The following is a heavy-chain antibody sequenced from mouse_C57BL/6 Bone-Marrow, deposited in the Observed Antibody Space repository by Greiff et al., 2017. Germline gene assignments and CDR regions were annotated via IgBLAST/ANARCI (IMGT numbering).Heavy chain of an antibody. D-gene: IGHD1-1*01. J-gene: IGHJ2*01. V-gene: IGHV1-64*01. Sequence: VKLMESGAELVKPGASVKLSCKASGYTFTSYWMHWVKQRPGQGLEWIGMIHPNSGSTNYNEKFKSKATLTVDKSSSTAYMQLSSLTSEDSAVYYCARGDYYGSSPYWGQGTTLTVSS. CDR3: ARGDYYGSSPY. CDR2: IHPNSGST. CDR1: GYTFTSYW.